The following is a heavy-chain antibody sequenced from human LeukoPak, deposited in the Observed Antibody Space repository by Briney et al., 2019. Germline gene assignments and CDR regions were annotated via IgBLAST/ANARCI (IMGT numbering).Heavy chain of an antibody. CDR1: GYTFTGYY. CDR3: ARAQVEYCSGGRCYSGY. CDR2: INPNSGGT. V-gene: IGHV1-2*02. J-gene: IGHJ4*02. D-gene: IGHD2-15*01. Sequence: GASVKLSCKASGYTFTGYYINWVRQAPGQGLEWMGWINPNSGGTNYAQKFRGRVTMTRDTSISTAYMELSRLRSDDTAVYYCARAQVEYCSGGRCYSGYWGQGTLVTVSS.